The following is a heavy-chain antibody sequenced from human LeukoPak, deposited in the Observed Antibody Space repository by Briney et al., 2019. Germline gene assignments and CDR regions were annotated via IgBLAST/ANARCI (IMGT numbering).Heavy chain of an antibody. CDR3: ARDLGSSSWYFPYYYYMDV. Sequence: SETLSLTCTVSGGSISSSSYYWGWIRQPPGKGLEWIGSIYYSGSTYYNPSLKSRVTISVDTSKDQFSLKLSSVTAADTAVYYCARDLGSSSWYFPYYYYMDVWGKGTTVTVSS. CDR2: IYYSGST. J-gene: IGHJ6*03. V-gene: IGHV4-39*07. CDR1: GGSISSSSYY. D-gene: IGHD6-13*01.